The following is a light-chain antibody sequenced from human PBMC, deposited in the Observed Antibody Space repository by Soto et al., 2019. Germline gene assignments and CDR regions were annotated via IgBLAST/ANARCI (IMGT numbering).Light chain of an antibody. J-gene: IGKJ2*01. CDR2: AAS. CDR3: QQLNSYPYT. Sequence: TQLTQSPSSLSASVGDRVTITCRASQGISSSLAWYQQKPGQAPKLLIYAASTLQTGVPSRLSGSGSGADFTLPISSLQPEDFATYYCQQLNSYPYTFGQGTKLEIK. V-gene: IGKV1-9*01. CDR1: QGISSS.